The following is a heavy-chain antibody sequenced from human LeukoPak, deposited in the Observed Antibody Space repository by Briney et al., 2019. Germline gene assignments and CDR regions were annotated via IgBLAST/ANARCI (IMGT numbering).Heavy chain of an antibody. D-gene: IGHD3-22*01. Sequence: GGSLRLSCAVSGFTFSNYWMSWVRQSPGKGLEWVASIKQDGSDKYYVDSVKSRFTISRDNAKDSLYLQMNSLRAEDTAVYYCGRDSRYYDSSGFSRGPLGYWGQGTLVIVSS. J-gene: IGHJ4*02. V-gene: IGHV3-7*03. CDR2: IKQDGSDK. CDR3: GRDSRYYDSSGFSRGPLGY. CDR1: GFTFSNYW.